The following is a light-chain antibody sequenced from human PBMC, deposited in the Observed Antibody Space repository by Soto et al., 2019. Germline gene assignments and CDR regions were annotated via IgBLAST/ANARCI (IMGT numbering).Light chain of an antibody. CDR3: QQRSNRIT. J-gene: IGKJ5*01. CDR1: QSVAGS. Sequence: EFVLTQSPATLSLSPGERAILSCRASQSVAGSLAWYQQKPGQAPRLLIYDISPRAAAIPARFSGSGSGTDFTLTVSSLEPEDFALYYCQQRSNRITFGQGTRLEIK. V-gene: IGKV3-11*01. CDR2: DIS.